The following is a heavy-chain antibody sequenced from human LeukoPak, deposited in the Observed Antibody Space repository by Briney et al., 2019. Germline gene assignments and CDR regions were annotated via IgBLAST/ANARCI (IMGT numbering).Heavy chain of an antibody. D-gene: IGHD4-11*01. CDR2: IYYSGYT. J-gene: IGHJ6*02. Sequence: SETLSLTCNVSGGSISSYYWSWIRQPPGKGLEWIGYIYYSGYTNYNPSLKSRVTISIDTSTHQFSLNLTSVTAADTAVYYCARAPSYSNYYYYYGMDVWGQGTPVTVSS. CDR3: ARAPSYSNYYYYYGMDV. V-gene: IGHV4-59*01. CDR1: GGSISSYY.